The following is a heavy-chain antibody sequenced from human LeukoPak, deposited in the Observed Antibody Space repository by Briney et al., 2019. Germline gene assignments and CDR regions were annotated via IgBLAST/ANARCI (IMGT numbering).Heavy chain of an antibody. J-gene: IGHJ3*02. CDR1: GFTFSSYA. D-gene: IGHD5-18*01. Sequence: GGSLRLSCAASGFTFSSYAMTWVRQAPGKGLEWVSAISGGGGSTYYAGSVKGRFTISRDNSKNTPYLQMNSLRAEDTAIYYCAKDRAIHLVPYYLVPDIWGQGTMVTVSS. CDR2: ISGGGGST. CDR3: AKDRAIHLVPYYLVPDI. V-gene: IGHV3-23*01.